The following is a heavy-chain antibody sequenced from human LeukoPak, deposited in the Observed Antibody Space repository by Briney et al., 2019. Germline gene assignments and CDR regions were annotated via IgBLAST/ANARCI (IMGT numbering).Heavy chain of an antibody. CDR1: GGPISSSSYY. Sequence: SETLSLTCTVSGGPISSSSYYWGWIRQPPGKGLEWIGSIYYSGSTYYNPSLKSRATISVDTSKNQFSLKLSSVTAADTAVYYCALIHPYLGRGSGLDYWGQGTLVTVSS. V-gene: IGHV4-39*01. CDR3: ALIHPYLGRGSGLDY. J-gene: IGHJ4*02. CDR2: IYYSGST. D-gene: IGHD2-15*01.